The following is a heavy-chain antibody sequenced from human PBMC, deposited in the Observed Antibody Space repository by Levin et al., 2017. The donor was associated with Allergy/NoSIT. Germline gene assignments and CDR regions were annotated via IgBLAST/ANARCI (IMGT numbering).Heavy chain of an antibody. D-gene: IGHD5-18*01. Sequence: LSLTCEASGFTFDDYTMHWVRQAPGKGLEWVSLISWDGGSTYYADSVKGRFTISRDNSKNSLYLQMNSLRTEDTALYYCAKGGRIQLWFLDYWGQGTLVTVSS. CDR3: AKGGRIQLWFLDY. V-gene: IGHV3-43*01. CDR1: GFTFDDYT. CDR2: ISWDGGST. J-gene: IGHJ4*02.